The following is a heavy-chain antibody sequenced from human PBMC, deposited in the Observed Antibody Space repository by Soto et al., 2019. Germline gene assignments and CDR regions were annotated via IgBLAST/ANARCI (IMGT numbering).Heavy chain of an antibody. Sequence: EVQLVESGGGLVQPGGSLRLSCAASGFSFSTYSMNWVRQAPGKGLEWVSYISSRSYTIYYVDSVKGRFTISRDYAKNSLYLQMNSLRDEDTAVYYCARGGSSSDNGMDVRGQGTTVTVSS. J-gene: IGHJ6*02. CDR3: ARGGSSSDNGMDV. CDR1: GFSFSTYS. V-gene: IGHV3-48*02. D-gene: IGHD6-6*01. CDR2: ISSRSYTI.